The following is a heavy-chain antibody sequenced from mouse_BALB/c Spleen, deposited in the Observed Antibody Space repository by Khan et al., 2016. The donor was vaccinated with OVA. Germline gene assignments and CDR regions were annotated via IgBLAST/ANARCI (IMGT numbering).Heavy chain of an antibody. V-gene: IGHV7-3*02. Sequence: EVELVESGGGLVEPGGSLRLSCATSGFTFSDYYMSWVRQPPGKALEWLGFIRKKASGYTTEYSASVKGRFTIARDNTQSILSRLMNSLRAEDSATYYCARVDDSDGFAYWGQGTLVTVSA. CDR3: ARVDDSDGFAY. D-gene: IGHD3-2*01. CDR1: GFTFSDYY. J-gene: IGHJ3*01. CDR2: IRKKASGYTT.